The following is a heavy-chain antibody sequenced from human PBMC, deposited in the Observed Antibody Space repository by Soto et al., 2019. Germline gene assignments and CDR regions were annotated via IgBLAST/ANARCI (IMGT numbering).Heavy chain of an antibody. V-gene: IGHV4-39*01. CDR2: IYYSGNS. Sequence: SETLSLTCSVSGGSISSSSYYWGWIRQPPGKGLEWIGSIYYSGNSYYNPSLKSRVTISVDTSKNQFSLKLNSVTAADTAVYYCARLRDSGYGYYFAYWGQGILVTVSS. J-gene: IGHJ4*02. CDR1: GGSISSSSYY. CDR3: ARLRDSGYGYYFAY. D-gene: IGHD5-12*01.